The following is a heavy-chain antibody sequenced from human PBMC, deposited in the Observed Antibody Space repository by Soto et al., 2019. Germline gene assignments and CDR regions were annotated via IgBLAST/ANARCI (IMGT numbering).Heavy chain of an antibody. Sequence: QVPLVQSGAEVKKPGASVKVYCKASGYTFTTYGINWVRQAPGQGLEWMEWISTSNGNTNYAQSLQGRVTMTTDTPTSTADMELSSLRSDDSAVYYSARRSGSYIYYYYFVYWGQGTVVTVSS. CDR2: ISTSNGNT. D-gene: IGHD3-10*01. J-gene: IGHJ4*02. CDR1: GYTFTTYG. V-gene: IGHV1-18*04. CDR3: ARRSGSYIYYYYFVY.